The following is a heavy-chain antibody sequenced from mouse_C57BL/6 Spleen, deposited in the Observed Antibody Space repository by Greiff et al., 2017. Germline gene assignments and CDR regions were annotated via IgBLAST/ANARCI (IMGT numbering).Heavy chain of an antibody. V-gene: IGHV1-52*01. CDR2: IDPSDSET. Sequence: QVQLQQPGAELVRPGSSVKLSCKASGYTFTSYWMHWVKQRPIQGLEWIGNIDPSDSETDYNQKFKDKATLTVDKSSTTAYMQLSSLTSEYSAVYDCERGSITTVVASMDYWGQGTSVTVSS. CDR3: ERGSITTVVASMDY. D-gene: IGHD1-1*01. J-gene: IGHJ4*01. CDR1: GYTFTSYW.